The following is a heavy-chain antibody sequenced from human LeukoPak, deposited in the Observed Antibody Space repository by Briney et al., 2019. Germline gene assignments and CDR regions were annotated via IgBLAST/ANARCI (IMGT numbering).Heavy chain of an antibody. J-gene: IGHJ4*02. CDR1: GYSFTGYW. CDR2: IYPGDSDT. V-gene: IGHV5-51*01. Sequence: GESLKISCKGSGYSFTGYWIGWVRQMPGKGLEWMGIIYPGDSDTRYSPSFQGQVTISADKSISTAYLQWSSLKASDTAMYHCARHGGPVVERGPFDYWGQGTLVTVSS. D-gene: IGHD2-15*01. CDR3: ARHGGPVVERGPFDY.